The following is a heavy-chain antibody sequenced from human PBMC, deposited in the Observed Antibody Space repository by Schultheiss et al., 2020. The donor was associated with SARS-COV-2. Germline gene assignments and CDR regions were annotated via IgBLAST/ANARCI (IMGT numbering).Heavy chain of an antibody. J-gene: IGHJ5*02. Sequence: SGPTLVKPTQTLTLTCTFSGFSLSTSGVGVAWIRQPPGKALEWLAHIFSNDEKSYSTSLKSRLTISKDTSKSQVVLTMTNMDPVDTATYYCARILIVATKDNWFDPWGQGTLVTVSS. CDR2: IFSNDEK. D-gene: IGHD5-12*01. CDR3: ARILIVATKDNWFDP. CDR1: GFSLSTSGVG. V-gene: IGHV2-26*01.